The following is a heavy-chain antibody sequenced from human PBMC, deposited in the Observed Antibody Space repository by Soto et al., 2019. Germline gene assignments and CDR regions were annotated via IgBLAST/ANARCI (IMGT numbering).Heavy chain of an antibody. CDR3: VRDYYDTSGYPNTFDM. D-gene: IGHD3-22*01. J-gene: IGHJ3*02. Sequence: PGGSLRLSCAASGFTLSRHTMNWVRQAPGKGLEWVSFIGSRTSDIYYADSVKGRFTISRDNAKNSLYLDLTRLRAEDTAVYFCVRDYYDTSGYPNTFDMWGQGTTVTVSS. CDR1: GFTLSRHT. CDR2: IGSRTSDI. V-gene: IGHV3-21*01.